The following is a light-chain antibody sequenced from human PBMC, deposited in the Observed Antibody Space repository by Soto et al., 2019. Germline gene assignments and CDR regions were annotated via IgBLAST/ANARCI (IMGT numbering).Light chain of an antibody. CDR2: VNSDGSH. CDR3: QTWATGSYV. Sequence: QPVLTQSPSASASLGASAKLTCTLSSGHSNYAIAWHQQQSEKGPRYLMKVNSDGSHSKGDGIPDRFSGSSSGAERYLSISSLQSEDEADYYCQTWATGSYVFGTGTKLTVL. V-gene: IGLV4-69*01. J-gene: IGLJ1*01. CDR1: SGHSNYA.